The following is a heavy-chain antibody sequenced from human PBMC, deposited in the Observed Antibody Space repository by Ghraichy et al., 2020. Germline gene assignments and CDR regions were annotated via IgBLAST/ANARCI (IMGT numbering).Heavy chain of an antibody. CDR3: ARDYDYDSSRRLDY. J-gene: IGHJ4*02. D-gene: IGHD3-22*01. CDR2: ISSSSNYI. CDR1: GFTFSSYS. V-gene: IGHV3-21*01. Sequence: GESLNISCAASGFTFSSYSMNWVRQAPGKGLEWVSSISSSSNYIYYADSVKGRFTISRDNAKNSLYLQMNSLRAEDTAVFYCARDYDYDSSRRLDYWGQGTLVTVSS.